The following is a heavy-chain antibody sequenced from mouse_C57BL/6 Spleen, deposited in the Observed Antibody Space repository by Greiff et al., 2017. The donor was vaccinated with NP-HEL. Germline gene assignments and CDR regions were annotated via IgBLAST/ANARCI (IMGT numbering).Heavy chain of an antibody. V-gene: IGHV1-55*01. D-gene: IGHD2-2*01. CDR3: ARGRGNYGSYYHAMDY. Sequence: QVQLQQPGAELVKPGASVKMSCKASGYTFTSYWITWVKQRPGQGLEWIGDIYPGSGSTNYNEKFKSKATLTVDTSSSTAYMQLSSLTSEDSAVYYWARGRGNYGSYYHAMDYWGQGTSVTVSS. J-gene: IGHJ4*01. CDR1: GYTFTSYW. CDR2: IYPGSGST.